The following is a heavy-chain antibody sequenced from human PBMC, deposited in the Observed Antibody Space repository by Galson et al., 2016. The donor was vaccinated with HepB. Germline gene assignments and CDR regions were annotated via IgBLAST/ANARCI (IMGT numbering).Heavy chain of an antibody. CDR3: AKGGLSSRWASS. Sequence: SLRLSCAASGFTFSNSAMTWVRQAPGKGLEWMSTLSDGGDTTYYADSVKGRFTVSRDTSKNTLYLQMNSLRVDDTALYYCAKGGLSSRWASSWGQGTLVTASS. J-gene: IGHJ4*02. D-gene: IGHD6-13*01. CDR1: GFTFSNSA. CDR2: LSDGGDTT. V-gene: IGHV3-23*01.